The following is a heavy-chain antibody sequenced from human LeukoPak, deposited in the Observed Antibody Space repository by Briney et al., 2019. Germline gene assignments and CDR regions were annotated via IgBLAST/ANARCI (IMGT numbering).Heavy chain of an antibody. D-gene: IGHD2-2*01. CDR2: INHSGST. J-gene: IGHJ1*01. V-gene: IGHV4-34*01. CDR1: GGSFSGYY. CDR3: ARLGHQYRLLWGEYFQH. Sequence: SETLSLTCAVYGGSFSGYYWSWIRQPPGKGLGWIGEINHSGSTNYNPSLKSRVTISVDTSKNQFSLKLSSVTAADTAVYYCARLGHQYRLLWGEYFQHWGQGTLVTVSS.